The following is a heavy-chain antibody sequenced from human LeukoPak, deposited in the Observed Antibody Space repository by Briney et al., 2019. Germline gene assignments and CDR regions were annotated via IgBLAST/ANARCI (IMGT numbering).Heavy chain of an antibody. CDR2: IIPIFGTA. CDR1: GGTFSSYA. J-gene: IGHJ5*02. D-gene: IGHD6-13*01. V-gene: IGHV1-69*13. CDR3: ARGGIAAAGTYWFDP. Sequence: SVKVSCKASGGTFSSYAISWVRQAPGQGLEWMGVIIPIFGTANYAQKFQGRVTITADESTSTAYMELSSLRSEDTAVYYCARGGIAAAGTYWFDPWGQGTLVTVSS.